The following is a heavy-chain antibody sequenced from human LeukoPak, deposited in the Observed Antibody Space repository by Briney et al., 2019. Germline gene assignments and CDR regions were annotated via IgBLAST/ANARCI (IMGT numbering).Heavy chain of an antibody. CDR1: GFTFSSYS. V-gene: IGHV3-21*01. J-gene: IGHJ6*02. D-gene: IGHD2-21*02. CDR3: ARSQGGDLGADV. Sequence: GGSLRLSCAASGFTFSSYSMNWVRQAPGKGLEWVSSISSSSSYIYYADSVKGRFTISRDNAKNSLYLQMNNLRAEDTAVYYCARSQGGDLGADVWGQGTTVTVSS. CDR2: ISSSSSYI.